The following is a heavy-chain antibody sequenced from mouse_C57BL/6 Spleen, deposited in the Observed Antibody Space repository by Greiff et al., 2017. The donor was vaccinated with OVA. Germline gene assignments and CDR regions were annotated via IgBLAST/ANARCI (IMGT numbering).Heavy chain of an antibody. CDR2: ISGGGGNT. D-gene: IGHD2-3*01. CDR1: GFTFSSYT. Sequence: DVKLVESGGGLVKPGGSLKLSCAASGFTFSSYTMSWVRQTPEKRLEWVATISGGGGNTYYPDSVKGRFTISRDNAKNTLYLQMSSLRSEDTALYYCARHDGYPYYYAMDYWGQGTSVTVSS. J-gene: IGHJ4*01. V-gene: IGHV5-9*01. CDR3: ARHDGYPYYYAMDY.